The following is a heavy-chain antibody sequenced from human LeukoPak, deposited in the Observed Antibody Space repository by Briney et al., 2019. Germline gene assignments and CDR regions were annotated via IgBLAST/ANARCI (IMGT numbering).Heavy chain of an antibody. CDR3: ARADDSPTTSGYFDL. J-gene: IGHJ2*01. CDR2: ISYDGSNK. CDR1: GFTFSSYG. V-gene: IGHV3-30*03. D-gene: IGHD3-22*01. Sequence: GGSLRLSCAASGFTFSSYGMHWVRQAPGKGLEWVAVISYDGSNKYYADSVKGRFTISRDNSKNTLYLQMNSLRAEDTAVYYCARADDSPTTSGYFDLWGRGTLVTVSS.